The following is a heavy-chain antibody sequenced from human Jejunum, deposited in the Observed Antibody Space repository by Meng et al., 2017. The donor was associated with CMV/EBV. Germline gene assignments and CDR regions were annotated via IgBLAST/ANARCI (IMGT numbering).Heavy chain of an antibody. J-gene: IGHJ3*02. CDR1: W. CDR3: ARGAYDSDSPDYQNPDAFDI. Sequence: WMHWLRQSPGKGLVWVSRSNYDGTVTNYADSVKGRFTISRDNGRNTLYLQMDSLRAEDTAVYYCARGAYDSDSPDYQNPDAFDIWGQGTMVTVSS. V-gene: IGHV3-74*01. D-gene: IGHD3-22*01. CDR2: SNYDGTVT.